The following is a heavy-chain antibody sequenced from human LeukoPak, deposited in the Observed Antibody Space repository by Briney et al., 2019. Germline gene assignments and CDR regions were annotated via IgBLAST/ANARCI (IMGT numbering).Heavy chain of an antibody. Sequence: GGSLRLSCSASGFSFSSYAMHWVRQAPGKGLEYVSAISSNGGSTYYADSVKGRFTISRDNSKNTLYLQMSSLRAEDTAVYYCVKDLKAVASSFDYWGQGTLVTVSS. CDR2: ISSNGGST. D-gene: IGHD6-19*01. CDR1: GFSFSSYA. V-gene: IGHV3-64D*06. J-gene: IGHJ4*02. CDR3: VKDLKAVASSFDY.